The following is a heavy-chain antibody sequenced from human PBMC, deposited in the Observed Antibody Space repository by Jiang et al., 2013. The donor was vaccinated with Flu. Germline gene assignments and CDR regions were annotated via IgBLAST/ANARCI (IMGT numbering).Heavy chain of an antibody. Sequence: KPTQTLTLTYTFSGFSLSTSGVGVGWIRQPPGKALEWLALIYWNDDKRYSPSLKSRLTITKDTSKNQVVLTMTNMDPVDTATYYCAHSPKEYQLLEWGQGTLVTVSS. CDR1: GFSLSTSGVG. CDR3: AHSPKEYQLLE. D-gene: IGHD2-2*01. J-gene: IGHJ4*02. V-gene: IGHV2-5*01. CDR2: IYWNDDK.